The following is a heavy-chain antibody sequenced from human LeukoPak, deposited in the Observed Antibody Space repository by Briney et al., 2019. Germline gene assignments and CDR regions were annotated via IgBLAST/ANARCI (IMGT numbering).Heavy chain of an antibody. D-gene: IGHD2-2*01. Sequence: SETLSLTCIVSGYSITIDYWGWIRQPPGKGLEWIGSMYHDGSSHSNPSLRSRLTISIDTSRNQLSLKLNSVTAADTAVYYCARHGCSGSSCPVFQYYYMDVWGRGTTVTVSS. CDR1: GYSITIDY. CDR3: ARHGCSGSSCPVFQYYYMDV. J-gene: IGHJ6*03. V-gene: IGHV4-38-2*02. CDR2: MYHDGSS.